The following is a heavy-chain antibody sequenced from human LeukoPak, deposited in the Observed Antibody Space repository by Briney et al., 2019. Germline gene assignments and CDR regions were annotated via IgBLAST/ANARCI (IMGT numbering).Heavy chain of an antibody. CDR2: INPTSGVT. J-gene: IGHJ4*02. V-gene: IGHV1-2*02. D-gene: IGHD4-17*01. CDR3: ARDLYGGTYGR. CDR1: GYTFSDSY. Sequence: GASVKVSRKASGYTFSDSYMHWVRQAAGQGLEWMGWINPTSGVTKYAEKFQGRVTMTRDTSIRTAYMEMSRLRSDDTALYYCARDLYGGTYGRWGQRTLVTVSS.